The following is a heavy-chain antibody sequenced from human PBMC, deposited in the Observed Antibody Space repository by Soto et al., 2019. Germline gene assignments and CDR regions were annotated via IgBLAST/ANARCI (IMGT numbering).Heavy chain of an antibody. Sequence: QLQLQESGSGLVKPSQTLSLTCAVFGGSISSGGYPWSWIRHPPGKGLEWIGYIYHSGSTYYNPSLKSRVTISVDRSKNQFSLKLSSVTAADTAVYYCARRGHVGEYFQHWGQGTLVTVSS. J-gene: IGHJ1*01. CDR2: IYHSGST. V-gene: IGHV4-30-2*01. CDR1: GGSISSGGYP. D-gene: IGHD1-26*01. CDR3: ARRGHVGEYFQH.